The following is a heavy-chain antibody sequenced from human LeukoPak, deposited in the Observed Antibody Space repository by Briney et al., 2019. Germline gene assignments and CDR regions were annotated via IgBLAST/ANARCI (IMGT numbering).Heavy chain of an antibody. CDR3: ARINHMSSTGIPVRGPDY. D-gene: IGHD6-19*01. V-gene: IGHV4-39*01. Sequence: SETLSLTCTVSAGSMSGSTYYWGWIRQPPERGLEWIGSIYYSGSTYYNPSLKSRVTMSVDTSKNQFSLNLSSVTAAGTAVYYCARINHMSSTGIPVRGPDYWGQGTLVTVSS. CDR1: AGSMSGSTYY. J-gene: IGHJ4*02. CDR2: IYYSGST.